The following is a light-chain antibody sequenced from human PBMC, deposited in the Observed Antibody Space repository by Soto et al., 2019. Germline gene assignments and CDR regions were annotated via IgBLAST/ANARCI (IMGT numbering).Light chain of an antibody. CDR2: GAS. CDR3: QPYDSSPRT. V-gene: IGKV3-20*01. CDR1: QSVNSNY. Sequence: EIVLTQSPGTLSLSPGERATLSCRASQSVNSNYLAWYQQKPGQGPRLLMYGASSRATGIPDRFSGSGSGKDFTLTISRLEPEDFAVYYCQPYDSSPRTFGQGTKVEIK. J-gene: IGKJ1*01.